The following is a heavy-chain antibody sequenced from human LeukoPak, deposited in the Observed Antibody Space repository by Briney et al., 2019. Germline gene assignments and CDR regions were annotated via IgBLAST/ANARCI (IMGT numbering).Heavy chain of an antibody. Sequence: ASVKVSCKASRYTFTAYDLNWVRQATGQGLEWMGWMNPKSANTGYAQKFQGRVTMTRDTSINTAYMELSSLRSEDTAIYYCARGKLTHGDYVAVDFWGQGTLVTVSS. V-gene: IGHV1-8*01. D-gene: IGHD4-17*01. CDR3: ARGKLTHGDYVAVDF. J-gene: IGHJ4*02. CDR1: RYTFTAYD. CDR2: MNPKSANT.